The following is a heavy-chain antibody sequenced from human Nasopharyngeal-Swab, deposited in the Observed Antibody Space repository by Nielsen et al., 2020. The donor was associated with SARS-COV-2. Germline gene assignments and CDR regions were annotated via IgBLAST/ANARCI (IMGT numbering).Heavy chain of an antibody. CDR3: ARAQTSVTGMGAFDI. CDR2: IGTAGDT. Sequence: GESLKISCAASGFTFSSYDMHWVRQATGKGLEWVSVIGTAGDTYYPGSVKGRFTISRENAKNSLYLQMNSLRAGDTAVYYCARAQTSVTGMGAFDIWGQGTMVTVSS. CDR1: GFTFSSYD. D-gene: IGHD4-17*01. J-gene: IGHJ3*02. V-gene: IGHV3-13*01.